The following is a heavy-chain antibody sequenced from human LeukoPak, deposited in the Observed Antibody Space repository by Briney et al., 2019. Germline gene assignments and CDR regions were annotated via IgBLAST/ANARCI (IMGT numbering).Heavy chain of an antibody. CDR1: GYIFTSYY. CDR3: ARVMYSSGYSPCDY. Sequence: ASVKVSCKASGYIFTSYYMHWVRQAPGQGLEWMGIINPSGGSTTYVQKFQGRVTMTTDTSTSTAYMELRSLRSDDTAVYYCARVMYSSGYSPCDYWGQGTLVTVSS. D-gene: IGHD3-22*01. J-gene: IGHJ4*02. V-gene: IGHV1-46*01. CDR2: INPSGGST.